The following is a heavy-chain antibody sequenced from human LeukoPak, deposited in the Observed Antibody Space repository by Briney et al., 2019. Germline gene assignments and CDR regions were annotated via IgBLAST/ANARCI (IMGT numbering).Heavy chain of an antibody. D-gene: IGHD5-24*01. Sequence: SSETLSLTCAVYGGSFSGYSWSWIRQPPGKGLEWIGEVNHSGSTSYSPSLKSRVTISVDTSKNQFSLKLRSVTAADTAVYYCAREGIRRDGYRRVDYWGQGTLVTVSS. CDR1: GGSFSGYS. CDR2: VNHSGST. J-gene: IGHJ4*02. CDR3: AREGIRRDGYRRVDY. V-gene: IGHV4-34*01.